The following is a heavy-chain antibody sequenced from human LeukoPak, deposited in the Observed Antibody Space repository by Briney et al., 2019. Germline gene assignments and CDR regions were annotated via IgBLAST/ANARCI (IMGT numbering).Heavy chain of an antibody. V-gene: IGHV3-7*01. J-gene: IGHJ3*02. D-gene: IGHD3-10*01. Sequence: GGSLRLSCAASGFTFSSYWMSWVRQAPGKGLEWVANIIQDGSEKYYVDSVKGRFTISRDNAKNSLYLQMNSLRAEDTAVYYCAREAKSVRGVPLGAFDIWGQGTMVTVSS. CDR2: IIQDGSEK. CDR3: AREAKSVRGVPLGAFDI. CDR1: GFTFSSYW.